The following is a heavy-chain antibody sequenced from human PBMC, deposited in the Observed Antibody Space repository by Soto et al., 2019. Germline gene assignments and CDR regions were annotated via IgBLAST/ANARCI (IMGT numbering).Heavy chain of an antibody. CDR1: GYTFTSYY. D-gene: IGHD2-15*01. V-gene: IGHV1-46*01. CDR3: AREYLKSSYCSGGSCYSYYYYGMDV. J-gene: IGHJ6*02. CDR2: INPSGGST. Sequence: ASVKVSCKASGYTFTSYYMNWVRQAPGQGLEWMGIINPSGGSTSYAQKFQGRVTMTRDTSTSTVYMELSSLRSEDTAVYYCAREYLKSSYCSGGSCYSYYYYGMDVWGQGTTVTVSS.